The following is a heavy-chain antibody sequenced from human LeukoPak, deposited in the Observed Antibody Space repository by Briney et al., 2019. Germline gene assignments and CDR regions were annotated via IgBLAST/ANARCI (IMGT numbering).Heavy chain of an antibody. Sequence: PSETLSLTCTVSGGSISSYYWSWIRQPPGKGLEWIGYIYYSGSTNYNPSLKSRVTISVDTSKNQFSLKLSSVTAADTAVYYCARGLRLGELSPSDAFDIWGQGTMVTVSS. V-gene: IGHV4-59*12. J-gene: IGHJ3*02. CDR3: ARGLRLGELSPSDAFDI. CDR1: GGSISSYY. D-gene: IGHD3-16*02. CDR2: IYYSGST.